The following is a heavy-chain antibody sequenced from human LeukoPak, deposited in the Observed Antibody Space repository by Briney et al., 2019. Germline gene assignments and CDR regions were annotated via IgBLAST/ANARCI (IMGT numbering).Heavy chain of an antibody. CDR1: GGSISSSSAY. CDR3: VSPRGFSYGYFDY. D-gene: IGHD5-18*01. CDR2: IYYSKNT. J-gene: IGHJ4*02. V-gene: IGHV4-39*01. Sequence: SETLSLTCTVSGGSISSSSAYWGWIRQPPGKGLEWIGSIYYSKNTYYNPSLKSRVTISADTSMNQFSLTLGSVSATDTAVYYCVSPRGFSYGYFDYWGQGTLVTVSS.